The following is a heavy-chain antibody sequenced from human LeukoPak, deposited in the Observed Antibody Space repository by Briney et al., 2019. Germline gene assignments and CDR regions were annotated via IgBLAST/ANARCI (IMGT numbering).Heavy chain of an antibody. CDR3: ARGRVAAAGTYSDAFDI. Sequence: ASVKVSCKASGYTFTSYAMNWVRQAPGQGLEWMGWINTNTGNPTYAQGFTGRFVFSLDTSVSTAYLQISSLKAEDTAVYYCARGRVAAAGTYSDAFDIWGQGTMVTVSS. CDR1: GYTFTSYA. CDR2: INTNTGNP. D-gene: IGHD6-13*01. J-gene: IGHJ3*02. V-gene: IGHV7-4-1*02.